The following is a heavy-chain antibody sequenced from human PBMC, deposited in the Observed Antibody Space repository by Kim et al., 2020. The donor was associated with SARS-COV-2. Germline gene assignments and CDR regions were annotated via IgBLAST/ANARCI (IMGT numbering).Heavy chain of an antibody. D-gene: IGHD2-15*01. Sequence: GGSLRLSCLASGFTFSKCGMHWVRQAPGKGLECVSALSSNGTSTYYADSVKGRFTISRDNSKNTLYLHMNSLRTEDTAIYYCVKDPLGSYWPLYYYGLDVWGQGTTVTVSS. CDR2: LSSNGTST. V-gene: IGHV3-64D*09. CDR1: GFTFSKCG. CDR3: VKDPLGSYWPLYYYGLDV. J-gene: IGHJ6*02.